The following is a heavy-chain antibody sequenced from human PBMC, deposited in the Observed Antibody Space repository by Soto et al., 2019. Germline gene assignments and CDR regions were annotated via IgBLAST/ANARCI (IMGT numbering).Heavy chain of an antibody. J-gene: IGHJ3*02. V-gene: IGHV3-48*02. CDR3: ATLGGVAASLTNDALDI. D-gene: IGHD2-15*01. Sequence: GGSLRLSCAASGFTFSDYALNWVRQAPGKGLEWVSYITRSGSTIYYADSVKGRFTISRDNARNSLYLQMSSLRDEDTAVYYCATLGGVAASLTNDALDIWGQGTMVTVSS. CDR1: GFTFSDYA. CDR2: ITRSGSTI.